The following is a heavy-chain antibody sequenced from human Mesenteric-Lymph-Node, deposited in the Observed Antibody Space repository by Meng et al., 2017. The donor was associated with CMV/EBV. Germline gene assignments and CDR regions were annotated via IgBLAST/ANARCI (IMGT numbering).Heavy chain of an antibody. CDR1: GGSISSYY. CDR3: ARALWEQLPFGP. V-gene: IGHV4-59*01. Sequence: SETLSLTCTVSGGSISSYYWSWIRQPPGKGLEWIGYIYYSGSTNYNPSLKSRVTISVDTPKNQFSLKLSSVTAADTAVYYCARALWEQLPFGPWGQGTLVTVSS. J-gene: IGHJ5*02. CDR2: IYYSGST. D-gene: IGHD6-6*01.